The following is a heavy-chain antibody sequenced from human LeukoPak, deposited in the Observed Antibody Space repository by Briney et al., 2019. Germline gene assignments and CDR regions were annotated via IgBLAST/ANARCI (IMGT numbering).Heavy chain of an antibody. CDR3: AGSRTKLSHDD. CDR1: GFTFSSYS. Sequence: PGGSLRLSCAASGFTFSSYSMNWVRQAPGKGLEWVSYISSSSSTIYYADSVKGRFIISRDNAKNSLYLQMNSLRAEDTAVYYCAGSRTKLSHDDWGQGTLVTVSS. CDR2: ISSSSSTI. V-gene: IGHV3-48*01. D-gene: IGHD1-14*01. J-gene: IGHJ4*02.